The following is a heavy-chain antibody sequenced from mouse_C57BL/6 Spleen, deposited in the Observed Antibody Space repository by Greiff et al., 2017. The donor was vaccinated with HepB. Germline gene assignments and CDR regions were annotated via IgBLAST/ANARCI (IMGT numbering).Heavy chain of an antibody. J-gene: IGHJ4*01. CDR1: GFTFSSYA. Sequence: DVMLVESGGGLVKPGGSLKLSCAASGFTFSSYAMSWVRQTPEKRLEWVATISDGGSYNSYPDNVKGRFTISRDNAKNNLYLQMSHLKSEDTAMSYCARDCHEEGYYGSSYDYAMDYWGKGTSVTVSS. CDR3: ARDCHEEGYYGSSYDYAMDY. CDR2: ISDGGSYN. D-gene: IGHD1-1*01. V-gene: IGHV5-4*01.